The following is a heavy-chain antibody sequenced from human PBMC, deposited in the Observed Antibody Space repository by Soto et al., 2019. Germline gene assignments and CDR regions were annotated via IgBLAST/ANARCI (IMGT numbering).Heavy chain of an antibody. D-gene: IGHD2-15*01. CDR1: GFSFSDHS. V-gene: IGHV3-11*06. CDR2: ISGPSGYT. CDR3: ARAGISSASEYFFDY. J-gene: IGHJ4*02. Sequence: PGGSLRLSCTASGFSFSDHSMTWMRQAPGKGLEWISYISGPSGYTLYADSVKGRFTISRDNSKNSMFMRMNCLRVEDTAVYFCARAGISSASEYFFDYWGPGARVTVSS.